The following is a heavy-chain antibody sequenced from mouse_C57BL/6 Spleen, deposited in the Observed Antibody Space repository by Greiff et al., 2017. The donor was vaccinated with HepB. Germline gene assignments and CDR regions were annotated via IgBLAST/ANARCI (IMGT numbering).Heavy chain of an antibody. CDR2: ISYDGSN. CDR3: AKRHYDGVF. Sequence: EVQLVESGPGLVKPSQSLSLTCSVTGYSITSGYYWNWIRQFPGNKLEWMGYISYDGSNNYNLSLKNRISITRDTSKNKLFMKLNSVTAEDTATYYCAKRHYDGVFWGQGTLVTVSA. D-gene: IGHD2-3*01. CDR1: GYSITSGYY. J-gene: IGHJ3*01. V-gene: IGHV3-6*01.